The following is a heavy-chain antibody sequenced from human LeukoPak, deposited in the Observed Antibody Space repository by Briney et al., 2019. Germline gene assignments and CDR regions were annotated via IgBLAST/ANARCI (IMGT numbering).Heavy chain of an antibody. CDR1: GFTFSSYE. CDR3: AKDPSSSWFGDYFDY. J-gene: IGHJ4*02. V-gene: IGHV3-23*01. D-gene: IGHD6-13*01. CDR2: ISGSGGST. Sequence: GGSLRLSCAASGFTFSSYEMSWVRQAPGKGLEWVSAISGSGGSTYYADSVKGRFTISRDNSKNTLYLQMNSLRAEDTAVYYCAKDPSSSWFGDYFDYWGQGTLVTVSS.